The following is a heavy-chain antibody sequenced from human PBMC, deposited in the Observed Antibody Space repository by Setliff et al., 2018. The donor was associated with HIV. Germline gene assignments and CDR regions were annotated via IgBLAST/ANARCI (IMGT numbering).Heavy chain of an antibody. CDR1: GGTFSSYA. D-gene: IGHD1-1*01. CDR3: ARNKLSDAFDV. Sequence: GASVKVSCKATGGTFSSYAMSWVRQAPGQGLEWMGAIIPMLGITNYAQKFQGRVTMTTDTSTTSAYLELRSLRPDDTAVYFCARNKLSDAFDVWGPGTMVTVSS. J-gene: IGHJ3*01. V-gene: IGHV1-69*10. CDR2: IIPMLGIT.